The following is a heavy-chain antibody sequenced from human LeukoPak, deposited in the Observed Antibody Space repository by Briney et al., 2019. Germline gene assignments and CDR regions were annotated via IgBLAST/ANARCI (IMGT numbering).Heavy chain of an antibody. J-gene: IGHJ3*01. CDR1: GFRSSDYY. CDR2: INFSGTTK. D-gene: IGHD2-2*01. V-gene: IGHV3-11*01. CDR3: ASLGGYCSATSCYDAYDV. Sequence: GGSLRLSCAASGFRSSDYYMSWVRQAPGKGLEWVSDINFSGTTKSYLGSVEGRFTVSRDNGKNSLFLQMNSLRVEDTAMYYCASLGGYCSATSCYDAYDVWGQGTLVIVSS.